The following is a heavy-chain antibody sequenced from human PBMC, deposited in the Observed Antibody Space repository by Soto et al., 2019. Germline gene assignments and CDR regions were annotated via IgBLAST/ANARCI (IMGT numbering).Heavy chain of an antibody. Sequence: QVHLVQSGAEVKKPGASVKVSCKGSGYAFTTYGITWVRQAPGQGLEWMGWISAHNGNTNYAQKLKGGVTVTRDTSTSTAYMELRGLRSADTAVYYCARGRYGDYWGQGALVTVSS. CDR3: ARGRYGDY. CDR2: ISAHNGNT. D-gene: IGHD1-1*01. J-gene: IGHJ4*02. V-gene: IGHV1-18*01. CDR1: GYAFTTYG.